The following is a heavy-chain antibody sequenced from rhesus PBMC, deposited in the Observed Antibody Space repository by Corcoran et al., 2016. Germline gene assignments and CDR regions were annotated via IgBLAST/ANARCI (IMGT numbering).Heavy chain of an antibody. CDR3: ARSGQRLIFDY. J-gene: IGHJ4*01. CDR1: GFSLSTSGMR. Sequence: QVTLKESGPALVKPTQTLTLTCTFSGFSLSTSGMRVSWIRQPPGKALEWLARIVWDDDKYYSTSLKSRLTISKDTSKNQVVLTMTNMDPVDTATYYCARSGQRLIFDYWGQGVLVTVSS. V-gene: IGHV2S2*01. CDR2: IVWDDDK. D-gene: IGHD6-31*01.